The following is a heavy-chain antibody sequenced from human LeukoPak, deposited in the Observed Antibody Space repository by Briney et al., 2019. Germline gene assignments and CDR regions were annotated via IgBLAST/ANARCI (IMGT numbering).Heavy chain of an antibody. J-gene: IGHJ4*02. CDR3: ARAYGEYIDY. Sequence: SETLSLTCTVSGGSISSYYWSWIRQPPGKGLEWIGHIYYSGSTNYNPSLKSRVTISVDTSKNQFSLKLSSVTAADTAVYYCARAYGEYIDYWGQGTLVTVSS. CDR1: GGSISSYY. D-gene: IGHD4-17*01. V-gene: IGHV4-59*01. CDR2: IYYSGST.